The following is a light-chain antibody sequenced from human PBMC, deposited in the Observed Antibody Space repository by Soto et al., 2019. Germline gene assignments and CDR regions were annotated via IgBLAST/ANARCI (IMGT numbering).Light chain of an antibody. CDR2: AAS. V-gene: IGKV1-39*01. CDR1: QSISTY. Sequence: EIQMTQSPSSLSASVGDRVTITCRASQSISTYLNWYQQKPGRAPNLLIYAASILQSGVPSRFSGSGSGADFTLTISSLQPEDFATYYCQQSYTTPCTFGQGTKVDIK. CDR3: QQSYTTPCT. J-gene: IGKJ2*02.